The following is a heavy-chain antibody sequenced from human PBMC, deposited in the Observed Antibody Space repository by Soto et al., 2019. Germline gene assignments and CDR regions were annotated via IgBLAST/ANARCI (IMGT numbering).Heavy chain of an antibody. V-gene: IGHV4-39*07. CDR2: IYYSGSA. CDR1: GGSIPRSSGYY. D-gene: IGHD2-15*01. J-gene: IGHJ6*02. Sequence: SETLSLTCSVSGGSIPRSSGYYWVWVRQPPGKGLEYIGSIYYSGSAYYNPSLKSRVTMSVDTSKNQFSLKLSSVTAADTAVYYCARAAPALGMDVWGQGTTVTVSS. CDR3: ARAAPALGMDV.